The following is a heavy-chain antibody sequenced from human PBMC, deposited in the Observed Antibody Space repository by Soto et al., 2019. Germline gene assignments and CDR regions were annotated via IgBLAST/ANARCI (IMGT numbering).Heavy chain of an antibody. D-gene: IGHD3-22*01. CDR2: IYYSGST. J-gene: IGHJ5*02. Sequence: QVQLQESGPGLVKPSQTLSLTCTVSGGSISSGGYYWSWIRQHPGKGLEWIGYIYYSGSTYYNPSLKRXFTXSXVTSKNPFSLKLSSVTAADTAVYYCARWHYDSSGSPWGQGTLVTVSS. CDR1: GGSISSGGYY. CDR3: ARWHYDSSGSP. V-gene: IGHV4-31*03.